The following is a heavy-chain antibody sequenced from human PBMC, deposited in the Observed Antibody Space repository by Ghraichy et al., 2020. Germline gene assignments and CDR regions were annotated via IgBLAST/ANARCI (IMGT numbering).Heavy chain of an antibody. CDR2: ISYDGSNK. J-gene: IGHJ4*02. V-gene: IGHV3-30*04. Sequence: GESLNISCAASGFTFSSYAMHWVRQAPGKGLEWVAVISYDGSNKYYADSVKGRFTISRDNSKNTLYLQMNSLRAEDTAVYYCAPTSRDWGQGTLVTVSS. CDR3: APTSRD. CDR1: GFTFSSYA.